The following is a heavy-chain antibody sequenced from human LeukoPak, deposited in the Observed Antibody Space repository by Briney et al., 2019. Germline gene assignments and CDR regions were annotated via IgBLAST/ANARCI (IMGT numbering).Heavy chain of an antibody. CDR1: GDSISGYY. CDR2: IYYSGST. V-gene: IGHV4-59*08. CDR3: ARQDHSSAYYFDY. Sequence: PSETLSLTCTVSGDSISGYYWNWIRQPPGKGLEWIGYIYYSGSTNYNPSLKSRVTISVDTSKNQFSLELSSVTAADTAVYYCARQDHSSAYYFDYWGQGTLVTVSS. J-gene: IGHJ4*02. D-gene: IGHD3-22*01.